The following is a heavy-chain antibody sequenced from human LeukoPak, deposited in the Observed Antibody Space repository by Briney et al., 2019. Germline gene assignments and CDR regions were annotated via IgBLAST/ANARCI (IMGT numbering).Heavy chain of an antibody. J-gene: IGHJ5*02. CDR2: INHSGST. V-gene: IGHV4-34*01. CDR1: GGSFSGYY. Sequence: SETLSLTCAVYGGSFSGYYWSWIRQPPGKGLEWMGEINHSGSTNYNPSLKSRVTISVDTSKNQFSLKLSSVTAADTAVYYCARDLGIAARPVGWFDPWGQGTLVTVSS. CDR3: ARDLGIAARPVGWFDP. D-gene: IGHD6-6*01.